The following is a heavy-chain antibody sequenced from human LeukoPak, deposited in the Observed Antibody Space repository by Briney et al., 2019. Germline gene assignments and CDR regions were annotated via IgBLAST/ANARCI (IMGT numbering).Heavy chain of an antibody. D-gene: IGHD6-13*01. CDR1: GFTFSSYG. Sequence: PGGSLRLSCAASGFTFSSYGMHWVRQAPGKGLEWVAFIRYDGSNKYYADSVKGRFTISRDNSKNTLYLQMNSLRAEDTAVYYCAKDGSSWYTGKLNYFDYWGQGTLVTVSS. CDR3: AKDGSSWYTGKLNYFDY. CDR2: IRYDGSNK. V-gene: IGHV3-30*02. J-gene: IGHJ4*02.